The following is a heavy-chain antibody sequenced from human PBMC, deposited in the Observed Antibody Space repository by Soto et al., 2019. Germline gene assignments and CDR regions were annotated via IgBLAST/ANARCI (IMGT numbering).Heavy chain of an antibody. J-gene: IGHJ6*02. Sequence: GGSLRLSFAASGFTFSSYWMHWVRQAPGKGLVWVSRINSDGSSTSYADSVKGRFTISRDNAKNTLYLQMNSLRAEDTAVYYCTNRIAAEGMDVWGQGTTVTVSS. V-gene: IGHV3-74*01. CDR2: INSDGSST. CDR3: TNRIAAEGMDV. D-gene: IGHD6-13*01. CDR1: GFTFSSYW.